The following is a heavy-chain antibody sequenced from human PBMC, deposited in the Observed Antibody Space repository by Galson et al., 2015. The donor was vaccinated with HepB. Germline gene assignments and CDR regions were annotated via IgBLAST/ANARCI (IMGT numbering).Heavy chain of an antibody. Sequence: SVKVSCKASGYTFTGYYMHWVRQAPGQGLEWMGRINPNSGSTNYAQKFQGRVTMTRDTSISTAYMELSSLRSDDTAVYYRARSYGDHAVNFWGQGTMVTVSS. D-gene: IGHD4-17*01. CDR2: INPNSGST. V-gene: IGHV1-2*06. CDR1: GYTFTGYY. J-gene: IGHJ4*02. CDR3: ARSYGDHAVNF.